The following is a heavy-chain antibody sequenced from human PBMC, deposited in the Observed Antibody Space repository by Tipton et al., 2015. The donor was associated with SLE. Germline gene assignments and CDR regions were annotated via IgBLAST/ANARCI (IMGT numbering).Heavy chain of an antibody. CDR2: IYYSGST. J-gene: IGHJ3*02. CDR3: ARLVNYYDRGAFDI. Sequence: TLSLTCTVSGGSISSSSYYWGWIRQPPGKGLEWIGSIYYSGSTYYNPSLKSRVTISVDTSKNQFSLKLSSVTAADTALYYCARLVNYYDRGAFDIWGQGTMVTVSS. CDR1: GGSISSSSYY. D-gene: IGHD3-22*01. V-gene: IGHV4-39*07.